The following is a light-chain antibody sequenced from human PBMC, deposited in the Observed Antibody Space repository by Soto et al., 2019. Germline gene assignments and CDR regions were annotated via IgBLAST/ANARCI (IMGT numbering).Light chain of an antibody. J-gene: IGLJ1*01. CDR2: EVN. CDR1: SSDVGRYNY. CDR3: SSYAGTPFV. Sequence: QSALTQPPSAPGSPGQSVTISCTGTSSDVGRYNYVSWYQQHPGKAPKLMISEVNKRASGVPDRFTGSKSGNTASLTVSGLQAEDEADYYCSSYAGTPFVFGTGTKVTVL. V-gene: IGLV2-8*01.